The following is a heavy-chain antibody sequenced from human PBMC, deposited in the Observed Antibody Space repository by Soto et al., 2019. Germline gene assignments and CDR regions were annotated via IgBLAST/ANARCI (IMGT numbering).Heavy chain of an antibody. CDR2: IRAYSGNT. J-gene: IGHJ5*02. D-gene: IGHD4-17*01. Sequence: QVQLVQSGAEVKKPGASVKVSCKASGYTFTSYGISWVRQAPGQGLEWMGWIRAYSGNTNYAQKLQGRVTMTTYTATSTAHMELWSLRSDDTAVYDCARDPGDYGDSNWFDPWGQGTLVTFSS. CDR3: ARDPGDYGDSNWFDP. V-gene: IGHV1-18*01. CDR1: GYTFTSYG.